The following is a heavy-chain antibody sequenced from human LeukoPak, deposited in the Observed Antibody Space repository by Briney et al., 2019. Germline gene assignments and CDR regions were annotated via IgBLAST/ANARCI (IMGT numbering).Heavy chain of an antibody. V-gene: IGHV3-64D*06. Sequence: PGGSLRLSCSASGFTFSSYAMHWVRQAPGKGLEYVSAISSNGGSTYYADSVKGRFTISRDNSKNTLYLQMSSLRAEDTAVYYCVNIDWYGSGAENSWCDPWGQGTLVTVS. CDR3: VNIDWYGSGAENSWCDP. CDR2: ISSNGGST. CDR1: GFTFSSYA. J-gene: IGHJ5*02. D-gene: IGHD6-19*01.